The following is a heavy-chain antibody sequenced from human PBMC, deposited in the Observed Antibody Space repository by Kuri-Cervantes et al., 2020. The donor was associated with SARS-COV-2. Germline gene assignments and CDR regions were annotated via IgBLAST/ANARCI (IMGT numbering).Heavy chain of an antibody. Sequence: GESLKISCAASGFSFSIHAMNWVRRAPGKGLEWVSSISSRTSDIYYAESVKGRFTISRDNAQNSLYLQMNSLRAEDTAVYYCARDGGKARFRAFDIWGQGTMVTVSS. CDR2: ISSRTSDI. CDR1: GFSFSIHA. CDR3: ARDGGKARFRAFDI. J-gene: IGHJ3*02. D-gene: IGHD3-16*01. V-gene: IGHV3-21*01.